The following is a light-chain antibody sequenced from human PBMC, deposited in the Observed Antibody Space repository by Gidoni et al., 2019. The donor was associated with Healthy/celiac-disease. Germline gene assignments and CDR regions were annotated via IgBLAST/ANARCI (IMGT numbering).Light chain of an antibody. CDR3: QKYNNAPWT. CDR1: QGISNY. CDR2: AAS. V-gene: IGKV1-27*01. J-gene: IGKJ1*01. Sequence: DIQRTQSPSSLSASVGDRVTITCRARQGISNYLAWYQQKPGKVPKLLIYAASTLQSGVPSRFSGSGSGTDFTLTISSLQPEDVATYYCQKYNNAPWTFGQGTKVEIK.